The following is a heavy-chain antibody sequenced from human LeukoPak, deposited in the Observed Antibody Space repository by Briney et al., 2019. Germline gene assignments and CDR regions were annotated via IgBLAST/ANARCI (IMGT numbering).Heavy chain of an antibody. CDR1: GFTFSSYA. J-gene: IGHJ4*02. CDR2: ISSSGSTI. Sequence: GGSLRLSCAASGFTFSSYAMSWVRQAPGKGLEWVSYISSSGSTIYYADSVKGRFTISRDNAKNSLYLQMNSLRAEDTAVYYCARDRFDYYDSSGRFDYWGQGTLVTVSS. CDR3: ARDRFDYYDSSGRFDY. V-gene: IGHV3-48*04. D-gene: IGHD3-22*01.